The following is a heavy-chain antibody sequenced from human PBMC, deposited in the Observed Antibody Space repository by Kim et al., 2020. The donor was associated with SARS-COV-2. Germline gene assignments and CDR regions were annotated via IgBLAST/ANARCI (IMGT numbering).Heavy chain of an antibody. CDR3: ARFIAAAGTDRYYFDY. Sequence: SLKTRLTISKDTSKNQVVLTMTNMDPVDTATYYCARFIAAAGTDRYYFDYWGQGTLVTVSS. D-gene: IGHD6-13*01. J-gene: IGHJ4*02. V-gene: IGHV2-70*01.